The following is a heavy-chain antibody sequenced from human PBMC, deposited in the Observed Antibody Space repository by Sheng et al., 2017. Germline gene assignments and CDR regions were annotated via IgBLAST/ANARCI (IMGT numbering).Heavy chain of an antibody. CDR2: INQDGSVK. Sequence: EVQLVQSGGGLVQPGGSLRLSCVASGFSFSDYWMSWVRQTPGKGLEWVAIINQDGSVKYYVDSMRGRFTISRDNTKSSLFLQMNSLTVEDTAVYYCGSDIHRSLDYWGQGTLVSVSS. J-gene: IGHJ4*02. V-gene: IGHV3-7*01. CDR3: GSDIHRSLDY. D-gene: IGHD1-1*01. CDR1: GFSFSDYW.